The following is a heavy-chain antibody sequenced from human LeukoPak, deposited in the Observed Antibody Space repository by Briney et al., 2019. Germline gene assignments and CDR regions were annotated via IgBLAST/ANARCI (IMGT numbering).Heavy chain of an antibody. J-gene: IGHJ4*02. CDR1: GFIFSSYA. V-gene: IGHV3-21*01. D-gene: IGHD1-1*01. Sequence: GGSLRLSCEASGFIFSSYAMNWVRQAPGKGLEWVSSITTSGGDSFYAYSVKGRITISRDNAKNSLYLQMNSLRAEDTALYYCARDYWRSIDHWGQGTLVTVSS. CDR3: ARDYWRSIDH. CDR2: ITTSGGDS.